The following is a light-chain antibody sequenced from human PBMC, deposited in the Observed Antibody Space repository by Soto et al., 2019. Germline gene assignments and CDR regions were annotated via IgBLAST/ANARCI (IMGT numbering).Light chain of an antibody. Sequence: QSALTQPASVSGSPGQSITISCTGTSSDVGGYKYVSWYQQHPGKAPKLMIFEVSNRPSGVSNRFSGSKFGNTASLTISGLRAEDEADYYCSSYTASSTVVFGGGTQLTVL. CDR1: SSDVGGYKY. V-gene: IGLV2-14*01. CDR2: EVS. CDR3: SSYTASSTVV. J-gene: IGLJ2*01.